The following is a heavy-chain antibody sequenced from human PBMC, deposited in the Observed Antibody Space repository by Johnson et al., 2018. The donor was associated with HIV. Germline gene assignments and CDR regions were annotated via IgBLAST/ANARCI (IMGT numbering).Heavy chain of an antibody. J-gene: IGHJ3*02. Sequence: VQVLESGGGLVQPGGSLRLSCAASGFTVSSNYMTWVRQAPGKGLEWVSVIFSGGTTYYADSVKGRFTISRDNSKNTLYLQMNSLRAEDTAVYYCARACRDGYTCDVFDIWGQGTMVTVSS. V-gene: IGHV3-66*01. D-gene: IGHD5-24*01. CDR3: ARACRDGYTCDVFDI. CDR1: GFTVSSNY. CDR2: IFSGGTT.